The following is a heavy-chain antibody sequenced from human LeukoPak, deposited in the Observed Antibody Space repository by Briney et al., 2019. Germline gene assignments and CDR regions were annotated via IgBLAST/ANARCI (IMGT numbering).Heavy chain of an antibody. CDR3: VNLYSSNY. CDR2: ISGGGGST. D-gene: IGHD6-19*01. CDR1: GFPLSSYA. V-gene: IGHV3-23*01. J-gene: IGHJ4*02. Sequence: GGSLRLSCAATGFPLSSYAMSWVRQAPGKGLEWVSGISGGGGSTFYADSVKGRFTISRDNSKNTLYLQMNSLRAEDTAVYYCVNLYSSNYWGQGTLVTVSS.